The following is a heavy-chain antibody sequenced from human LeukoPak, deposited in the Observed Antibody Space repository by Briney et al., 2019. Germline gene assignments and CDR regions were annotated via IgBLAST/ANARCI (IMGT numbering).Heavy chain of an antibody. CDR1: GGSFSGYY. D-gene: IGHD5-12*01. V-gene: IGHV4-59*01. Sequence: PSETLSLTCAVYGGSFSGYYWSWIRQPPGKGLEWIGYIYYSGSTNYNPSLKSRVTISVVTSKNQFSLKLSSVTAADTAVYYCARSSVATAQNDYWGQGTLVTVSS. CDR3: ARSSVATAQNDY. CDR2: IYYSGST. J-gene: IGHJ4*02.